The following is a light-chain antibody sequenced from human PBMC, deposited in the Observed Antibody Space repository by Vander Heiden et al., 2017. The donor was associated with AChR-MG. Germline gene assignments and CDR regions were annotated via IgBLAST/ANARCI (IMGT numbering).Light chain of an antibody. V-gene: IGLV2-14*01. J-gene: IGLJ1*01. CDR1: SSDVGGYNY. Sequence: QSALTQPASVSGSPGQSITLSCTGTSSDVGGYNYVSWYQQHPGKAPKLMIYDVSNRPSGVSNRFSGSKSGNTASLTISGLQAEDEADYYCSSYTSSSGYVFGTGTKVTVL. CDR2: DVS. CDR3: SSYTSSSGYV.